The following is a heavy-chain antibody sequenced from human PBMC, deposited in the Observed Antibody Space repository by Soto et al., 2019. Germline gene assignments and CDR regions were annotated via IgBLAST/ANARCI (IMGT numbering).Heavy chain of an antibody. V-gene: IGHV3-23*01. D-gene: IGHD2-15*01. CDR3: ARFIVEVGAAGWGRPMDV. CDR2: ISSGGGT. Sequence: EVQLLESGGGLVQPGGSLRLSCAASGFTFSSHVMTWVRQGPGKGLQWVSTISSGGGTYYADSVKGRFTISRDNSRNTLYLQMNSLSAEDTAVYYCARFIVEVGAAGWGRPMDVWGQGNTVTVSS. J-gene: IGHJ6*02. CDR1: GFTFSSHV.